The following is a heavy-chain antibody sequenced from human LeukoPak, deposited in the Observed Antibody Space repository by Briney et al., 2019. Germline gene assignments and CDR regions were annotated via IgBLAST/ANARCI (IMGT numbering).Heavy chain of an antibody. CDR2: INPSGGST. Sequence: ASVKVSCKASGYTFTSYYMHWVRQAPGQGLEWMGIINPSGGSTSYAQKFQGRVTMTEDTSTDTAYMELSSLRSEDTAVYYCATDGGGSYDYWGQGTLVTVSS. J-gene: IGHJ4*02. D-gene: IGHD1-26*01. CDR3: ATDGGGSYDY. CDR1: GYTFTSYY. V-gene: IGHV1-46*01.